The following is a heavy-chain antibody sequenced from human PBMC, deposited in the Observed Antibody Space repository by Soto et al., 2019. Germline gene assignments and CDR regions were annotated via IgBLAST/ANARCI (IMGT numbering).Heavy chain of an antibody. V-gene: IGHV4-59*01. CDR1: GGSISSYY. CDR3: AREVLYYYYYYMDV. J-gene: IGHJ6*03. CDR2: IYYSGST. Sequence: SETLSLTCTVSGGSISSYYWSWIRQPPGKGLEWIGYIYYSGSTNYNPSLKSRATISVDTSKNQFSLKLSSVTAADTAVYYCAREVLYYYYYYMDVWGKGTTVTVSS.